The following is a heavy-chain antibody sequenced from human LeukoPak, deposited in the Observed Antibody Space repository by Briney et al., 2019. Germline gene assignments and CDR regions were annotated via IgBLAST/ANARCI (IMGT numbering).Heavy chain of an antibody. CDR1: GFTVRDSY. Sequence: GGSLRLSCAASGFTVRDSYMSWVRQAPGKRLEWVSFIYVSGTTFYAASVKGRFTISRDNSKNTVYIQMNSLRAEDTALYYCGRHAYGGSPPVYWGQGTLVTVSS. CDR3: GRHAYGGSPPVY. D-gene: IGHD4-23*01. CDR2: IYVSGTT. J-gene: IGHJ4*02. V-gene: IGHV3-53*01.